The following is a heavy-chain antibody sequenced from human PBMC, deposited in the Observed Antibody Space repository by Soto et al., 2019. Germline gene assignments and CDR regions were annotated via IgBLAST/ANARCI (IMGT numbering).Heavy chain of an antibody. V-gene: IGHV4-39*01. CDR1: YCSISGSNVF. CDR3: ARTTGRHLDF. J-gene: IGHJ4*02. D-gene: IGHD4-4*01. CDR2: IGYSGTA. Sequence: SETLSLSCPVSYCSISGSNVFWVWVRQPPGKGLEWIGNIGYSGTAYFNPSLGTRVTFPVDTSKNQFSLTLYSVTAADTAVYYCARTTGRHLDFWGQGILVTVSS.